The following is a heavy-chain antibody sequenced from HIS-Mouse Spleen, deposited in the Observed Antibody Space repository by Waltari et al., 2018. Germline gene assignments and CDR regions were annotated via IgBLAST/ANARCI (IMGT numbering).Heavy chain of an antibody. CDR1: GFAFSSYA. CDR3: AKVLSAPSPTGFDY. D-gene: IGHD2-8*01. V-gene: IGHV3-23*01. Sequence: EVQLLESGGGLVQPGGSLRLSCAASGFAFSSYAMSWVRQAPGQGLEWVSAISGSSGSTHYADSVKGRLTISRDNSKNTLYLKMNSLRAEDTAVYYCAKVLSAPSPTGFDYWGQGTLVTVSS. J-gene: IGHJ4*02. CDR2: ISGSSGST.